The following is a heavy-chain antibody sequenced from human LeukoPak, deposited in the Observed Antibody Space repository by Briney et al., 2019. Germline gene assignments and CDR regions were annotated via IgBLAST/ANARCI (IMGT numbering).Heavy chain of an antibody. CDR1: GFTFSSYA. CDR3: ARDQCSSTSCYYPLNYYMDV. D-gene: IGHD2-2*01. J-gene: IGHJ6*03. Sequence: GGSPRLSCAASGFTFSSYAMHWVRQAPGKGLEWVAVISYDGSNKYYADSVKGRFTISRDNSKNTLYLQMNSLRAEDTAVYYCARDQCSSTSCYYPLNYYMDVWGKGTTVTVSS. CDR2: ISYDGSNK. V-gene: IGHV3-30-3*01.